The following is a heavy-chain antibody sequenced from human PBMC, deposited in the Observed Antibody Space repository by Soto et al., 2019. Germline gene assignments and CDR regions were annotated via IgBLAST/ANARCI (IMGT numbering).Heavy chain of an antibody. D-gene: IGHD3-10*01. J-gene: IGHJ4*02. V-gene: IGHV3-11*01. CDR3: AGDPYYYGSAF. CDR2: ISGGGTTT. CDR1: GFRFSDHY. Sequence: QVQLVESGGGLVEPGGSLRLSCAASGFRFSDHYVTWIRQAPGKGLEWVSKISGGGTTTHYADSVKGRFTVSRDNAENSLYLQMNSLRAEDTAVYYCAGDPYYYGSAFWGQGTLVTVSS.